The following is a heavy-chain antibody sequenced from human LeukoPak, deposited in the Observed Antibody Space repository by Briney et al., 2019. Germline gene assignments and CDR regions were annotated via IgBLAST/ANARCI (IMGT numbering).Heavy chain of an antibody. Sequence: GGSLRLSCAASGFTFSTHWMHWVRQTPGKGLVWVSRISPDGSRTAYADSVKGRFTISRDNARDTLYLQLNSLGAEDTAVYYCARVSSLWSFDYWGQGTPDTVSS. J-gene: IGHJ4*02. CDR2: ISPDGSRT. V-gene: IGHV3-74*01. D-gene: IGHD3-10*01. CDR1: GFTFSTHW. CDR3: ARVSSLWSFDY.